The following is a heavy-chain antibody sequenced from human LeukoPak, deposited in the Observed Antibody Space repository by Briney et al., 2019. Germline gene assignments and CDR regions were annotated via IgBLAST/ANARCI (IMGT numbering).Heavy chain of an antibody. D-gene: IGHD6-19*01. V-gene: IGHV3-23*01. CDR1: GFTFSSYA. CDR3: APTARYSSGWWVY. Sequence: GGSLRLSCAASGFTFSSYAMSWVRQAPGKGLEWVSAISGSGGSTNYADSVKGRFTISRDNSKSTLYLQMNSLRAEDTAVYYCAPTARYSSGWWVYWGQGTLVTVSS. J-gene: IGHJ4*02. CDR2: ISGSGGST.